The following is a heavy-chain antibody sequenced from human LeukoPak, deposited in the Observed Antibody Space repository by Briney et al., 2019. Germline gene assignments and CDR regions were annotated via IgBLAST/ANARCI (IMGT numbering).Heavy chain of an antibody. CDR1: GFTFSSYA. Sequence: GRSLRLSCAASGFTFSSYAMHWVRQAPGKGLEWVAVISYDGSNKYYADSVKGRFTISRDNSKNTLYLQMNSLRAEDTAAYYCARGRYYYDSSGYSHWGQGTLVTVSS. CDR2: ISYDGSNK. D-gene: IGHD3-22*01. CDR3: ARGRYYYDSSGYSH. V-gene: IGHV3-30-3*01. J-gene: IGHJ4*02.